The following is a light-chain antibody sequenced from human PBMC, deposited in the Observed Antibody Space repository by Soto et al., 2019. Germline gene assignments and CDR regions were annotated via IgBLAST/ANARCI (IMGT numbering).Light chain of an antibody. CDR3: QQYYSYPQT. J-gene: IGKJ1*01. CDR1: QGISSY. CDR2: AAS. Sequence: AIRMTQSPSSLSASTGDRVTITCRASQGISSYLAWYQQKPGKAPKLLIYAASTLQSGVPSRFSGGGSGTDFTLTISCLQSEDFATYYCQQYYSYPQTFGQGTKVDIK. V-gene: IGKV1-8*01.